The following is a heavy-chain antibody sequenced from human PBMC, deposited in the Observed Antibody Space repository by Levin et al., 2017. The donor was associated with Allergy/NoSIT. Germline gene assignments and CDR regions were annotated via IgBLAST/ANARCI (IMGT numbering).Heavy chain of an antibody. D-gene: IGHD6-13*01. Sequence: TGGSLRLSCAASGFSVSDYYMSWIRQAPGKGLEWVSCISSSGGTIYYADSVKGRFTISRDNAKNSLYLQMNSLRAEDTAVYYCARAGIEAAGAWHFDLWGRGTLVTVSS. CDR1: GFSVSDYY. V-gene: IGHV3-11*01. J-gene: IGHJ2*01. CDR2: ISSSGGTI. CDR3: ARAGIEAAGAWHFDL.